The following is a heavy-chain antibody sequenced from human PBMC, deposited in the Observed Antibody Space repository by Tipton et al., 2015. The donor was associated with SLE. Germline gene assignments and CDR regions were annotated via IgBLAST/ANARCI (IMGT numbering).Heavy chain of an antibody. CDR2: IYYSGST. CDR1: GGSISSHY. J-gene: IGHJ4*02. V-gene: IGHV4-59*11. CDR3: ASSLYCSGGSCHDY. D-gene: IGHD2-15*01. Sequence: TLSLTCTVSGGSISSHYWSWIRQPPGKGLEWIGYIYYSGSTNYNPSLKSRVTISVDTSKNQFSLKLSSVTAADTAVYYCASSLYCSGGSCHDYWGQGTLVTVSS.